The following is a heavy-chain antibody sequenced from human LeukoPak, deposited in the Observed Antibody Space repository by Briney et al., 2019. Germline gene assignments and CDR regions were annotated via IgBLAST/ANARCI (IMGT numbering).Heavy chain of an antibody. CDR3: ARSLSSSRYWFDP. CDR2: IYDSGST. CDR1: GESFSGYY. D-gene: IGHD6-13*01. J-gene: IGHJ5*02. Sequence: SETLSLTCAVYGESFSGYYWSWIRQPPGKGLEWIGYIYDSGSTNYNPSLKSRVTISVDTPKNQISLKLTSVTAADTAVYYCARSLSSSRYWFDPWGQGTLVTVSS. V-gene: IGHV4-59*01.